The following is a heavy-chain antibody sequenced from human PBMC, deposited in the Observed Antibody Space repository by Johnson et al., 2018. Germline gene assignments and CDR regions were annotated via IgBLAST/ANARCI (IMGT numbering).Heavy chain of an antibody. V-gene: IGHV3-23*01. D-gene: IGHD1-20*01. Sequence: VQLQESGGDLVQPGGSLRLSCAASGFTFSTYVSWVRQAPGLGLEWVSTISDSGQHTFYADSVKGRFTISRDNSKDTVYLQMNTLRAEDTAVYYCAKGLSGKTYFQDWGQGTLVTVSS. CDR1: GFTFSTY. J-gene: IGHJ1*01. CDR3: AKGLSGKTYFQD. CDR2: ISDSGQHT.